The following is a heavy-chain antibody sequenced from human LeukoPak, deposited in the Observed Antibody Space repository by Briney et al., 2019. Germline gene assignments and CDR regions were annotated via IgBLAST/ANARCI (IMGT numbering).Heavy chain of an antibody. J-gene: IGHJ4*02. Sequence: GGSLRLSCAASGFTLSSYEMNWVRHAPGKGREWVSYISSSGSTIYYADSVKGRFTISRDNAKNSLYLQMNSLRAEDTAVYYCARDTRRYSSGWYTYFDYWGQGTLVTVSS. CDR1: GFTLSSYE. D-gene: IGHD6-19*01. V-gene: IGHV3-48*03. CDR2: ISSSGSTI. CDR3: ARDTRRYSSGWYTYFDY.